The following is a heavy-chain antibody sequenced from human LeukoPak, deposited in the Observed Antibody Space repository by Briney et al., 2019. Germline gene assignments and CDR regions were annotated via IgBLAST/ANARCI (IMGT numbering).Heavy chain of an antibody. CDR1: GGSISSYY. V-gene: IGHV4-4*07. CDR3: AREDYEYVWGSYRTHSHFDY. Sequence: SETLSLTCTVSGGSISSYYWSWIRQPAGKGLEWIGRIYTSGSTNYNPSLKSRVTMSVDTSKNQFSLKLSSVTAADTAVYYCAREDYEYVWGSYRTHSHFDYWGQGTLVTVSS. D-gene: IGHD3-16*02. J-gene: IGHJ4*02. CDR2: IYTSGST.